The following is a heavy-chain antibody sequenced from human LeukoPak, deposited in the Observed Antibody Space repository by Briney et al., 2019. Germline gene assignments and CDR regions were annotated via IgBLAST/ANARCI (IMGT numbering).Heavy chain of an antibody. CDR3: ARDIYDSSGYYVDY. D-gene: IGHD3-22*01. J-gene: IGHJ4*02. Sequence: PGGSLRLSCAASGFTVSSNYMCWVRQAPGKGLEWVSVIYSGGSTYYADSVKGRFTISRDNSKNTLYLQMNSLRAEDTAVYYCARDIYDSSGYYVDYWGQGTLVTVSS. CDR2: IYSGGST. V-gene: IGHV3-53*01. CDR1: GFTVSSNY.